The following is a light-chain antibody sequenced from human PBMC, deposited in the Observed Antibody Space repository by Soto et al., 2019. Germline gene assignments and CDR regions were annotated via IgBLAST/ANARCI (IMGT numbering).Light chain of an antibody. CDR1: SSNIGSEA. V-gene: IGLV1-44*01. Sequence: QSVLTQPPSASGTPGQRVTISCSGSSSNIGSEAVNWYQQLPGTAPKLLIYSNNQRPSGVLDRFSGSKSGTSASLAISGLQSEDGADYYCAAWDDSLNGPVFGGGTKLTVL. CDR3: AAWDDSLNGPV. J-gene: IGLJ3*02. CDR2: SNN.